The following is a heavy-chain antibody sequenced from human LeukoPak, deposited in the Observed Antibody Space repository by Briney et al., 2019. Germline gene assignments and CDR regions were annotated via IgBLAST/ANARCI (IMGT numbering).Heavy chain of an antibody. CDR1: GGAISSYY. Sequence: SETLSLTCTVSGGAISSYYWSWIRQPPGKGLEWIGEINHSGSTNYNPSLKSRVTISVDTSKNQFSLKLSSVTAADTAVYYCASLGLYSYGHDRDYWGQGTLVTVSS. CDR3: ASLGLYSYGHDRDY. V-gene: IGHV4-34*01. J-gene: IGHJ4*02. D-gene: IGHD5-18*01. CDR2: INHSGST.